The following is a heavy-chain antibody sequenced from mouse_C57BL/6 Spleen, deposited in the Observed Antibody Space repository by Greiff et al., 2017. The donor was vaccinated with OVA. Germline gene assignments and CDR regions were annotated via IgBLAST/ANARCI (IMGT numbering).Heavy chain of an antibody. CDR3: TSYYSNSAFAY. V-gene: IGHV14-4*01. D-gene: IGHD2-5*01. CDR2: IDPENGDT. Sequence: VQLQQSGAELVRPGASVKLSCTASGFNIKDDYMHWVKQRPEQGLEWIGWIDPENGDTEYASKFQGKAPITADTSSNTAYLQLSSLTSEDTAVYYFTSYYSNSAFAYWGQGTLVTVSA. CDR1: GFNIKDDY. J-gene: IGHJ3*01.